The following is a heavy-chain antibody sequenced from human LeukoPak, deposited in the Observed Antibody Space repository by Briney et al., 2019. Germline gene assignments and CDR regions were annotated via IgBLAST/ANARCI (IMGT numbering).Heavy chain of an antibody. CDR1: GGSISSRDW. CDR2: ISHSAFT. V-gene: IGHV4-4*02. CDR3: ARKIAVATYYFDY. J-gene: IGHJ4*02. D-gene: IGHD6-19*01. Sequence: PSGTLSLTCAVSGGSISSRDWWSWVRQPPGKGLEWIGDISHSAFTNYNPSLKSRISISLDNSKNQFSLKLTSVTAADTAVYYCARKIAVATYYFDYWGQGTLVTVSS.